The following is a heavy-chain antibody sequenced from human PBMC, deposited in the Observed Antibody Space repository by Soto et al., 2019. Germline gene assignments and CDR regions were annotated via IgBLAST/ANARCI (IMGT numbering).Heavy chain of an antibody. V-gene: IGHV1-3*01. D-gene: IGHD6-19*01. CDR1: GYTLTTYS. J-gene: IGHJ3*02. Sequence: QVQLVQSGAEVKKPGASVKVSCKASGYTLTTYSMHWVRQAPGQRLEWMGWMNPLNGDTKYSQRFQGRLTIIRDTSESTAHMELSSLRSEDTAIYYCARGNSGAFDIWGQGTMVTVSS. CDR3: ARGNSGAFDI. CDR2: MNPLNGDT.